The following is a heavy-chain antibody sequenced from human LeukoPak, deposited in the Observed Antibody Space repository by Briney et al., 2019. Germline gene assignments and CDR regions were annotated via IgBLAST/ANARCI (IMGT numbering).Heavy chain of an antibody. CDR2: ISSSSSYI. V-gene: IGHV3-21*01. Sequence: GGSLRLSCAASGFTFSSYSMNWVRQAPGKGLEWVSSISSSSSYIYYADSVKGRFTISRDNAKNSLYLQMNSLRAEDTAVYYCARSLFGYCSSTSCHRGVFDYWGQGTLVTVSS. D-gene: IGHD2-2*03. CDR3: ARSLFGYCSSTSCHRGVFDY. J-gene: IGHJ4*02. CDR1: GFTFSSYS.